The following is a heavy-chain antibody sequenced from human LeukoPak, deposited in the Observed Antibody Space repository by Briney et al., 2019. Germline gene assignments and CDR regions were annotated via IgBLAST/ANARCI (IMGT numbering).Heavy chain of an antibody. D-gene: IGHD2-2*01. Sequence: SETLSLTCAVYGGSFSGYYWSWIRQPPGKGLEWIGEINHSGSTNYNPSLKSRVTISVDTSKNQFSLKLSSVTAADAAVYYCARVPGYCSSTSCLNWFDPWGQGTLVTVSS. V-gene: IGHV4-34*01. J-gene: IGHJ5*02. CDR2: INHSGST. CDR1: GGSFSGYY. CDR3: ARVPGYCSSTSCLNWFDP.